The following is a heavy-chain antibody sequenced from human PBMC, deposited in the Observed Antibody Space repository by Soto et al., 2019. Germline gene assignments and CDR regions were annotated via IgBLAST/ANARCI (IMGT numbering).Heavy chain of an antibody. J-gene: IGHJ5*02. Sequence: EVQLVESGGGLVQPGGSLRLSCAASGFTVSSNYMSWVRQAPGKGLEWVSVIYSGGSTYYADSVKGRFTISRDNSKNTLYLQMNSLRAEDTAVYYWARLLGVVTAAGPTNWFDPWGQGTLVTVSS. V-gene: IGHV3-66*01. CDR2: IYSGGST. D-gene: IGHD2-21*02. CDR3: ARLLGVVTAAGPTNWFDP. CDR1: GFTVSSNY.